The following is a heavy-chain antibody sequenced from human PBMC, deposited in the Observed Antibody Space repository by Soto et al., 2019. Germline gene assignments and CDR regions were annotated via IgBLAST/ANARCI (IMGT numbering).Heavy chain of an antibody. CDR1: GGSFSGYY. D-gene: IGHD6-19*01. CDR3: ARVGYSCGWYGFAFFDY. J-gene: IGHJ4*02. CDR2: INHSGST. Sequence: QVQLQQWGAGLLKPSETLSLTCAVYGGSFSGYYWSWIRQPPGKGLEWIGEINHSGSTNYNPSLRSRVTISVDTSKNQFSLKLSSVTAADTAVYYCARVGYSCGWYGFAFFDYWGQGTLVTLSS. V-gene: IGHV4-34*01.